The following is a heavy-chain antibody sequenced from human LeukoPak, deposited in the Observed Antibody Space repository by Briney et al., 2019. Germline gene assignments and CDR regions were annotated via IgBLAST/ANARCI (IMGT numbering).Heavy chain of an antibody. V-gene: IGHV3-23*01. D-gene: IGHD6-13*01. CDR1: GFIFSNYA. J-gene: IGHJ5*02. CDR2: ITGRGDET. CDR3: AKGAAAGLVDWFGP. Sequence: GGSLRLSCAASGFIFSNYALMWVRQAPGKGLEWVSSITGRGDETFYADSVKGRFSLSRDNSKNMLYLQMYSLGAEDTAIYYCAKGAAAGLVDWFGPWGQGTLVTVSS.